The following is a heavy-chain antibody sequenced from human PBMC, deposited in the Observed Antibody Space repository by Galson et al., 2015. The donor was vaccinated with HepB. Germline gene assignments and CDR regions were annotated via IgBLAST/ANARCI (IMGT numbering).Heavy chain of an antibody. Sequence: SLRLSCAASGFTFSSYEMNWVRQAPGKGLEWVSYISSSGSTIYYADSVKGRFTISRDNAKNSLYLQMNSLRAEDTAVYYCARGLSSGWTGDFDYWGQGTLVTVSS. CDR2: ISSSGSTI. D-gene: IGHD6-19*01. V-gene: IGHV3-48*03. CDR1: GFTFSSYE. CDR3: ARGLSSGWTGDFDY. J-gene: IGHJ4*02.